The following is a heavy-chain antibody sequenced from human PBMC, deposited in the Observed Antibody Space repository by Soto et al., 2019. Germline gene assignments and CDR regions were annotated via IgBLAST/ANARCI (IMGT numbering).Heavy chain of an antibody. CDR2: VVGSGAST. CDR1: GFTFRSYA. D-gene: IGHD1-26*01. J-gene: IGHJ3*02. Sequence: VQLLESGGGLVQPGGSLRLSCAASGFTFRSYAMSWVRQAPGKGLEWVSTVVGSGASTYYADSVKGRFSISRDNSKNTLYLQMNSLRADDTALFYCAREGSTSSVYDPFDIWGQGTMVTVSS. CDR3: AREGSTSSVYDPFDI. V-gene: IGHV3-23*01.